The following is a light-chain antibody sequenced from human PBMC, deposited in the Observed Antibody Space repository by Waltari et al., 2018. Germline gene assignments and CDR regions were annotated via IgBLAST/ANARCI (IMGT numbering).Light chain of an antibody. CDR3: QVWDSSTWV. Sequence: SYELTQPLSVSVALGQTARITCGGNNIGSKNVHWYQQKPGQAPGLVMYRDTNRPSGIPERFSGSNSGNTATLTISRAQAGDEADYYCQVWDSSTWVFGGGTKLTVL. CDR2: RDT. V-gene: IGLV3-9*01. J-gene: IGLJ3*02. CDR1: NIGSKN.